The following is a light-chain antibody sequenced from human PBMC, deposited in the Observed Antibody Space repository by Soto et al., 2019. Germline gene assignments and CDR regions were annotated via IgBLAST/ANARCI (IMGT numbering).Light chain of an antibody. V-gene: IGKV1-5*01. Sequence: DIQMTQSPSTLSASVGDRVTITCRASQGFSSWLAWYQQKPGKAPKLLIYGASTLQSGVPSRFSGSGSGTEFTLAISSLQPDDFATYYCQQYHSYSWTFGQGTKVDIK. CDR1: QGFSSW. CDR3: QQYHSYSWT. CDR2: GAS. J-gene: IGKJ1*01.